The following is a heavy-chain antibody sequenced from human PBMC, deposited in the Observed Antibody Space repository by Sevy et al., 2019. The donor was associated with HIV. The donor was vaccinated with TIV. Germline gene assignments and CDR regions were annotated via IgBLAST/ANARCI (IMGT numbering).Heavy chain of an antibody. V-gene: IGHV1-24*01. CDR3: VIGDTPRLTGSGTRLKDQSVNYFHF. J-gene: IGHJ4*02. Sequence: ASVKVSCKVPGYTLSEVSMHWVRQAPGKGLEWMGGFVPEDGEIVYAQKLQGRVTVAEDTLTDTAYLEVTNLRSEDTATYFCVIGDTPRLTGSGTRLKDQSVNYFHFWGQGTLVTVSS. D-gene: IGHD2-2*01. CDR1: GYTLSEVS. CDR2: FVPEDGEI.